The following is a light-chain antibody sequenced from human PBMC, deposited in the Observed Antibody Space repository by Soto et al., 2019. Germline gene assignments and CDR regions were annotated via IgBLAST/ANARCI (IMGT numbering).Light chain of an antibody. CDR1: ESVSTSY. V-gene: IGKV3-20*01. Sequence: EIVLTQSPGTLSLSPGERATLSCRASESVSTSYLAWYQQKPGQAPRLLIYGASSRATGIPDRFSGSGSGADFALTISRLEPEDFAVYYCQQYGSVPLTFGGGTKVVIK. CDR2: GAS. CDR3: QQYGSVPLT. J-gene: IGKJ4*01.